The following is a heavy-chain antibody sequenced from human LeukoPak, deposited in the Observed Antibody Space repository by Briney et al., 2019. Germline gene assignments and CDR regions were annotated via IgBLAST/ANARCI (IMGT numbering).Heavy chain of an antibody. CDR1: GFTFGSYS. J-gene: IGHJ5*02. D-gene: IGHD3-3*01. V-gene: IGHV3-48*01. CDR2: ISSSSSTI. CDR3: ARGGNYDFWSGYTQNWFDP. Sequence: GGSLRLSCAASGFTFGSYSMNWVRQAPGKGLEWVSYISSSSSTIYYADSVKGRFTISRDNAKNSLYPQMNSLRAEDTAVYYCARGGNYDFWSGYTQNWFDPWGQGTLVTVSS.